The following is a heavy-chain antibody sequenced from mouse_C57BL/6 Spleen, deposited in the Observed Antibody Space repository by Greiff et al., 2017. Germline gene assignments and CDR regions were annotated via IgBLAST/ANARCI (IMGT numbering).Heavy chain of an antibody. J-gene: IGHJ3*01. D-gene: IGHD1-1*01. CDR3: ARDPRDYGSGAY. CDR2: IYPGSGST. V-gene: IGHV1-55*01. CDR1: GYTFTSYW. Sequence: QVQLKQPGAELVKPGASVKMSCKASGYTFTSYWITWVKQRPGQGLEWIGDIYPGSGSTNYNEKFKSKATLTVDTSSSTAYMQLSSLTSEDAAVYYCARDPRDYGSGAYWGQGTLVTVSA.